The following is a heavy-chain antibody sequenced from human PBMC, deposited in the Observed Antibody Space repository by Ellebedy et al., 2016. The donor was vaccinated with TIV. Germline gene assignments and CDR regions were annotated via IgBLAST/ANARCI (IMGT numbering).Heavy chain of an antibody. CDR1: GGSISSSSYF. V-gene: IGHV4-39*01. J-gene: IGHJ4*02. D-gene: IGHD4-17*01. CDR3: ARPLRSTVTTSIYFDY. Sequence: SETLSLXCTVSGGSISSSSYFWGWIRQPPGKGLEWIGIIYYSGSTYYSPSPNSRVTISVDTSKNQFSLNLSSVTAADTAVYYCARPLRSTVTTSIYFDYWGQGTLVTVSS. CDR2: IYYSGST.